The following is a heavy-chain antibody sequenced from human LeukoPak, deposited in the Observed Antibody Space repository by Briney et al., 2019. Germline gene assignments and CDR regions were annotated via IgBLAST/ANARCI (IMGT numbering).Heavy chain of an antibody. CDR2: IYHNGNT. CDR1: GGSFSAYY. CDR3: ARLDISTTWYAFDY. Sequence: PSEPLSLTCAVYGGSFSAYYWSWIRQPPGKGLEWIGEIYHNGNTNYNPSLKSRVTISVDTSNNHFSLKLSSVTAADTAVYYCARLDISTTWYAFDYWGQGNLVTVSS. J-gene: IGHJ4*02. V-gene: IGHV4-34*01. D-gene: IGHD5-12*01.